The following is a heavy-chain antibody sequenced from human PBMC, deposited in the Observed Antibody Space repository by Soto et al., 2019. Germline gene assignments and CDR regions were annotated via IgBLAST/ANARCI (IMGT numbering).Heavy chain of an antibody. CDR2: ISGSGGST. CDR3: AKGYYDFWSGSSYYYYMDV. D-gene: IGHD3-3*01. CDR1: GFTFSSYA. Sequence: EVQLLESGGGLVQPGGSLRLSCAASGFTFSSYAMSWVRQAPGKGLEWVSAISGSGGSTYYADSVKGRFTISRDNSKNTLYLQMNSLRAEDTAVYYCAKGYYDFWSGSSYYYYMDVWGKGTTVTVS. V-gene: IGHV3-23*01. J-gene: IGHJ6*03.